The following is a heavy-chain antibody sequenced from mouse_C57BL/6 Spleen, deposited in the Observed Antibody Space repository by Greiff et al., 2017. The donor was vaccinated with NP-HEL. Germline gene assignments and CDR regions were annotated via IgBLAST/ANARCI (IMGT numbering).Heavy chain of an antibody. V-gene: IGHV7-1*01. Sequence: EVKLVESGGGLVQSGRSLRLSCATSGFTFSDFYMEWVRQAPGKGLEWIAASRNKANDYTTEYSASVKGRFIVSRDTSQSILYLQMNALRAEDTAIYYCARGEGAMDYWGQGTSVTVSS. CDR3: ARGEGAMDY. J-gene: IGHJ4*01. CDR2: SRNKANDYTT. CDR1: GFTFSDFY.